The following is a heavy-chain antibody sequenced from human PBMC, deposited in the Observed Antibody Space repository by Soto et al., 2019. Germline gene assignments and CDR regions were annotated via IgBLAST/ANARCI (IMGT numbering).Heavy chain of an antibody. J-gene: IGHJ4*02. D-gene: IGHD3-10*01. CDR1: GGSISSGGYY. Sequence: QVQLQESGPGLVKPSQTLSLTCTVSGGSISSGGYYWSWIRQHPGKGLEWIGYIYYSGSTYYNPSIKSRVTISVGTSKNQFSLKLSSVTAADTAVYYCARDAYGSGSYYGSFDYWGQGTLVTVSS. CDR3: ARDAYGSGSYYGSFDY. V-gene: IGHV4-31*03. CDR2: IYYSGST.